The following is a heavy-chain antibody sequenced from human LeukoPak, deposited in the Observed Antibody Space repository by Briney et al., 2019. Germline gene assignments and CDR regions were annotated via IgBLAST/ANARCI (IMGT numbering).Heavy chain of an antibody. CDR2: IIPIFGTA. J-gene: IGHJ4*02. CDR3: ASPKSPFRY. Sequence: SVTVSCKASGYTFTSYYMHWVRQAPGQGLEWMGGIIPIFGTANYAQKFQGRVTITADESTSTAYMELSSLRSEDTAVYYCASPKSPFRYWGQGTLVTVSS. CDR1: GYTFTSYY. D-gene: IGHD2-21*01. V-gene: IGHV1-69*13.